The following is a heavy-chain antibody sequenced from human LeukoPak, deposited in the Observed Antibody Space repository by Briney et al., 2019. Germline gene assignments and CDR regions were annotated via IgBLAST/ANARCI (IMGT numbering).Heavy chain of an antibody. Sequence: AASVKVSCKVSGSSLIEVAMHWVRQAPGKGLEWVGSFDPEDGEDGETHYAQKFQGRVTMTEDASTDTAYMELTSLSSEDTDLYYCAMTDRYAGRPFDYWGQGTLVTVSS. V-gene: IGHV1-24*01. CDR3: AMTDRYAGRPFDY. J-gene: IGHJ4*02. D-gene: IGHD3-9*01. CDR2: FDPEDGEDGET. CDR1: GSSLIEVA.